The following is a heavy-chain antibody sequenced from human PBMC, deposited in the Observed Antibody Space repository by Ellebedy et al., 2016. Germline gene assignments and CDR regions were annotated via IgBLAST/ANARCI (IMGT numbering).Heavy chain of an antibody. Sequence: ASVKVSCKASGYTFTGYYIHWVRQAPGQGLEWIGWINPNGGVTKYARKFQGRVTMTRDTSISTVYMDLKRLRSDDTAVYYCARGGELSAYSGYRHWFDPWGQGTLVTVSS. J-gene: IGHJ5*02. CDR2: INPNGGVT. D-gene: IGHD5-12*01. V-gene: IGHV1-2*02. CDR1: GYTFTGYY. CDR3: ARGGELSAYSGYRHWFDP.